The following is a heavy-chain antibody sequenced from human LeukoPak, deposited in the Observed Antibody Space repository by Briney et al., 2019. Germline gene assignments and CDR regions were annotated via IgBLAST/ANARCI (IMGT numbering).Heavy chain of an antibody. CDR3: AKDLALYGSGSYYPLGY. D-gene: IGHD3-10*01. CDR2: INSDGSST. Sequence: GGSLRLSCAASGFTFSSYWMHWVRQAPGKGLVWVSRINSDGSSTSYADSVKGRFTISRDNSKNTLYLQMNSLRAEDTAVYYCAKDLALYGSGSYYPLGYWGQGTLVTVSS. CDR1: GFTFSSYW. V-gene: IGHV3-74*01. J-gene: IGHJ4*02.